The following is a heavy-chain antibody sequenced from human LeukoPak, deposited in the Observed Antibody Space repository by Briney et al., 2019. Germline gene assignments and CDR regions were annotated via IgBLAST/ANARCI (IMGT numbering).Heavy chain of an antibody. CDR2: INAGNGNT. Sequence: GASVKVSCKASGYTFTSYAMHWVRQAPGQRLEWMGWINAGNGNTKYSQEFQGRVTITRDTSASTAYMELRSLRSEDMAVYYCARDSATTRLKFYYDSSGDAFDIWGQGTMVTVSS. D-gene: IGHD3-22*01. CDR3: ARDSATTRLKFYYDSSGDAFDI. V-gene: IGHV1-3*03. J-gene: IGHJ3*02. CDR1: GYTFTSYA.